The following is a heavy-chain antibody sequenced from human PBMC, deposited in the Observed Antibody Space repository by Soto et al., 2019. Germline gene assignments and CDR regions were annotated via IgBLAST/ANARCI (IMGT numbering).Heavy chain of an antibody. CDR1: GGSISSSNW. V-gene: IGHV4-4*02. CDR3: ARVIATAVHWFDP. D-gene: IGHD6-13*01. J-gene: IGHJ5*02. Sequence: QVQLQESGPGLVKPSGTLSLTCAVSGGSISSSNWWSGVSQPPGKGLEWIGEIYHSGSTNYNPSRKGPVTISVDKSKSPSSLKLTSVTAADPAVYYCARVIATAVHWFDPWGQGTLVTVSS. CDR2: IYHSGST.